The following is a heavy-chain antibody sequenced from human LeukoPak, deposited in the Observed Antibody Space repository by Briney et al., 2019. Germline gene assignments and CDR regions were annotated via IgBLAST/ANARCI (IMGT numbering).Heavy chain of an antibody. CDR2: ISGSGDRT. CDR1: GFTLSSYA. D-gene: IGHD1-1*01. CDR3: VRDTATTYY. V-gene: IGHV3-23*01. J-gene: IGHJ4*02. Sequence: PVGSLRLSCAGSGFTLSSYAMSWVRQAPGQGLECVSTISGSGDRTNYADSVKGRFTISRDNSKNTLYLQMNSLRVEDTAVYYCVRDTATTYYWGQGTLVTVSS.